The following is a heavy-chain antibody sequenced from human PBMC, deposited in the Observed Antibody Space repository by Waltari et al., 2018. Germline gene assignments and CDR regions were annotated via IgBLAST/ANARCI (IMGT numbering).Heavy chain of an antibody. Sequence: QAQLVQSGAEVKPPGASVKVSCKASGYTFSSYAMHWVRQAPGQRLEWMGWVNTANGKTKYSQKLQGRVTITRDTFASTAYVELTSLRYEDTAVYYCTSGGAPVHYDAFDVWGQGTMVIVSS. CDR1: GYTFSSYA. CDR2: VNTANGKT. D-gene: IGHD1-1*01. CDR3: TSGGAPVHYDAFDV. J-gene: IGHJ3*01. V-gene: IGHV1-3*04.